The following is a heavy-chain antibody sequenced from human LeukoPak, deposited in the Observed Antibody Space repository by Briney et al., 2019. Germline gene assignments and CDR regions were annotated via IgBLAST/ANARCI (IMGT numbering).Heavy chain of an antibody. D-gene: IGHD3-22*01. J-gene: IGHJ4*02. CDR3: ARDLDSSGYYHVVDS. CDR2: ISTSGRT. Sequence: GGSLRLSCAAAGFTFSTHWMHWARQAPGKWLEWVALISTSGRTHYADSVQGRFTISRDNSKNTLSLHMNSLRAEDTAVYHCARDLDSSGYYHVVDSWGQGALVTVSS. V-gene: IGHV3-53*01. CDR1: GFTFSTHW.